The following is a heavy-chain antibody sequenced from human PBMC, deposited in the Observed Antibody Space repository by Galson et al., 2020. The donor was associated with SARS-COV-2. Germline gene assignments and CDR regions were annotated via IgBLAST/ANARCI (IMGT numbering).Heavy chain of an antibody. Sequence: SGPTLVKPTQTLTLTCTFSGFSLITSGMCVSWIRQPPGKALEWLALIDGNDNKYYITSLKTRLTISKDTSKNQVVLTMTNMDPVDTGTYYCARMGGDSPLYGGGYYYYGMDVWGQGTTVTVSS. D-gene: IGHD2-2*02. J-gene: IGHJ6*02. V-gene: IGHV2-70*01. CDR1: GFSLITSGMC. CDR3: ARMGGDSPLYGGGYYYYGMDV. CDR2: IDGNDNK.